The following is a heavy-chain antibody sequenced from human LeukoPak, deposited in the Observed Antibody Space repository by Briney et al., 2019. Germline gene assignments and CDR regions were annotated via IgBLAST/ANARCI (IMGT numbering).Heavy chain of an antibody. J-gene: IGHJ4*02. Sequence: GGSLRLSCAASGFTFSNFGMHWVRQAPPKALEWLAVIYYDVSDQYYSNSVKGRFTIYRDNSQNTLYLKMRSLGVEDTAVYYCAKGGRDWILRYYFDSWGQGTLVTVSS. V-gene: IGHV3-33*06. CDR1: GFTFSNFG. CDR3: AKGGRDWILRYYFDS. D-gene: IGHD2-21*02. CDR2: IYYDVSDQ.